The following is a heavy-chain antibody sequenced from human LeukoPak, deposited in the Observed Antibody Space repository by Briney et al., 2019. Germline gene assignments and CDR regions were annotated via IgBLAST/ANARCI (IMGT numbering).Heavy chain of an antibody. J-gene: IGHJ3*02. CDR1: GDSISTYY. V-gene: IGHV4-59*01. D-gene: IGHD2-21*02. CDR2: VYYSGST. CDR3: ARVGCGGDCFRTDAFDI. Sequence: SETLSLTCTVSGDSISTYYWSWTRQPPGKGLEWIGYVYYSGSTNYNPSLKSRVTISVDTSKNQFSLKLRSVTAADTAVYYCARVGCGGDCFRTDAFDIWGQGTMVTVSS.